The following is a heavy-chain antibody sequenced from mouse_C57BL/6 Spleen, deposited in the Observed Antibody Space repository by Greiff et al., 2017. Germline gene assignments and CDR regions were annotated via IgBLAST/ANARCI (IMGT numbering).Heavy chain of an antibody. D-gene: IGHD1-1*01. Sequence: EVMLVESGGGLVKPGGSLKLSCAASGFTFSSYAMSWVRQTPEKRLEWVATISDGGSYTYYTDNVKGRFTISRDNAKNNLYLQMSHLKSEDTAMYYCARDGYYYGSFDYWGQGTTLTVSS. CDR2: ISDGGSYT. V-gene: IGHV5-4*01. J-gene: IGHJ2*01. CDR1: GFTFSSYA. CDR3: ARDGYYYGSFDY.